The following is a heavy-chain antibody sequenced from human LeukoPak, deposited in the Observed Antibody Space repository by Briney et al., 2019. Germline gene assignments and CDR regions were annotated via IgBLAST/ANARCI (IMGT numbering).Heavy chain of an antibody. Sequence: GESLKISCKGSGYSFTSYWIGWVRQMPGKGLEWMGIIYPGDSDTRYSPSFQGQVTISADKSISNAYLQWSSLKASDTAMYYCARHYPADTIFGVVITHGYWFDPWGQGTLVTVSS. CDR2: IYPGDSDT. J-gene: IGHJ5*02. CDR3: ARHYPADTIFGVVITHGYWFDP. D-gene: IGHD3-3*01. CDR1: GYSFTSYW. V-gene: IGHV5-51*01.